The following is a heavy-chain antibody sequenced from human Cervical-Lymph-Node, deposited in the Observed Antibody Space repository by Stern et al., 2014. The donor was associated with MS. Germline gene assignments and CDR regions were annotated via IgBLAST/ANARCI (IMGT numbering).Heavy chain of an antibody. Sequence: QVQLVQSGSQVKKPGASVKVSCKGSGYTFIRYYIQWVRQAPGQGLEWMGIVNANGGSARYAQKFQGRVTMASDTSTSTVSMEPSSLRSEDTAVYYCATLYDSSGNYGMEVWGQGTTVIVSS. J-gene: IGHJ6*02. CDR3: ATLYDSSGNYGMEV. V-gene: IGHV1-46*01. CDR1: GYTFIRYY. CDR2: VNANGGSA. D-gene: IGHD5/OR15-5a*01.